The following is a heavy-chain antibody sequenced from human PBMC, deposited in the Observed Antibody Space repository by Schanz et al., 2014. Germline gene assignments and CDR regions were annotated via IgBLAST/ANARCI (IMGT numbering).Heavy chain of an antibody. CDR2: IIPIHGIV. CDR1: GGTFSTYP. D-gene: IGHD6-13*01. Sequence: VQLVQSGAEVKRPGSSMKVSCKASGGTFSTYPINWLRQAPGQGLEWMGRIIPIHGIVNYAQRFQDRVRITADKSTFTAYMDVSSLRSEDTAVYYCASSGAGYSSSWDFDYWGQGTLVTVSS. CDR3: ASSGAGYSSSWDFDY. V-gene: IGHV1-69*09. J-gene: IGHJ4*02.